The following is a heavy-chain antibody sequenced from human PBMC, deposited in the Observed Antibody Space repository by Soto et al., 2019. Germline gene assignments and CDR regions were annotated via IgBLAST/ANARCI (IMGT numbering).Heavy chain of an antibody. CDR3: ARGLLLWVVPRKRGVFDY. D-gene: IGHD3-10*01. Sequence: SETLSLTCAVYGGSFSGYYWSWIRQPPGKGLEWIGEINHSGSTNYNPSLKSRVTISVDTSKNQFSLKLSSVTAADTAVYYCARGLLLWVVPRKRGVFDYWGQGTLVTVSS. V-gene: IGHV4-34*01. CDR2: INHSGST. J-gene: IGHJ4*02. CDR1: GGSFSGYY.